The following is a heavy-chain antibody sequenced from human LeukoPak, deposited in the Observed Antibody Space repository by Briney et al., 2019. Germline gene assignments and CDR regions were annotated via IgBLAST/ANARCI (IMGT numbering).Heavy chain of an antibody. CDR1: GGSISSHY. J-gene: IGHJ5*02. Sequence: PSETLSLTCTVSGGSISSHYWSWIRQPPGKGLEWIGYIYYSGSTNYNPSLKSRVTISVDTSKNQFSLKLSSVTAADTAVYYCARSPGLATVTTNWFDPWGQGTLVNVSS. D-gene: IGHD4-11*01. CDR2: IYYSGST. CDR3: ARSPGLATVTTNWFDP. V-gene: IGHV4-59*11.